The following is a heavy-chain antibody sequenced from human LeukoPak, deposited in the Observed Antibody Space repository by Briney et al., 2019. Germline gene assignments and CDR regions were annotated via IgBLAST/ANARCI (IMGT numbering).Heavy chain of an antibody. V-gene: IGHV1-18*01. Sequence: ASVKVSCKASGYTFTSYGISWVRQAPGQGLEWMGWISAYNGNINYAQKLQGRVTMTTDTSTSTAYMELRSLRSDDTAVYYCARDPSIAAAGANYYYGMDVWGQGTTVTVSS. CDR2: ISAYNGNI. D-gene: IGHD6-13*01. J-gene: IGHJ6*02. CDR1: GYTFTSYG. CDR3: ARDPSIAAAGANYYYGMDV.